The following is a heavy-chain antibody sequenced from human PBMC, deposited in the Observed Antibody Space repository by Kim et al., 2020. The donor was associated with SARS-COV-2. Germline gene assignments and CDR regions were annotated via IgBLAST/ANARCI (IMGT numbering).Heavy chain of an antibody. D-gene: IGHD1-26*01. J-gene: IGHJ6*02. CDR2: ISWNSGSI. V-gene: IGHV3-9*01. Sequence: GGSLRLSCAASGFTFDDYAMHWVRQAPGKGLEWVSGISWNSGSIGYADSVKGRFTISRDNAKNSLYLQMNSLRAEDTALYYCAKDIKRGSYLDYYYYGMDVWGQGTTVTVSS. CDR3: AKDIKRGSYLDYYYYGMDV. CDR1: GFTFDDYA.